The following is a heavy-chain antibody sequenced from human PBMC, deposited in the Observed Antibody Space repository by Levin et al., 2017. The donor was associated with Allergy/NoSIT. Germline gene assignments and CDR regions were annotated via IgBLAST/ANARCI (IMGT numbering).Heavy chain of an antibody. CDR2: IYYSGNT. CDR3: ARDVISDWSNGVWFDP. Sequence: PSETLSLTCTVSGGSISPYYWSWIRQAPGKGLEWIGYIYYSGNTNYNPSLKSRVTISVDTSKNQVSLNLRSVTAADTAVYYCARDVISDWSNGVWFDPWGQGTLVTVSS. CDR1: GGSISPYY. J-gene: IGHJ5*02. D-gene: IGHD3-9*01. V-gene: IGHV4-59*01.